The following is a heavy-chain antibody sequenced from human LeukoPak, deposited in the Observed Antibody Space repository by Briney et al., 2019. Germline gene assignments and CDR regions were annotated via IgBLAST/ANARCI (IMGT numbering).Heavy chain of an antibody. CDR1: GFIFSSHC. Sequence: GGSVSLPCAASGFIFSSHCIIWVREAPAKGLEWGSYISSSSCYIYYAEAVRGGFTISRNNPKNSLYLQVHSLSADDTSVYFFARDQYGPAAIPGLYCYYYYMDVWGKGTTVTVSS. V-gene: IGHV3-21*01. J-gene: IGHJ6*03. CDR3: ARDQYGPAAIPGLYCYYYYMDV. D-gene: IGHD2-2*02. CDR2: ISSSSCYI.